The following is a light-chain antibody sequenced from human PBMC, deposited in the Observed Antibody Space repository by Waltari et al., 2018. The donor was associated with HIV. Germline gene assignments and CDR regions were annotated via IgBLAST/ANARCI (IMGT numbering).Light chain of an antibody. CDR2: GVS. Sequence: IHMTQFPSSLSASVGDRVTMTSRAGQNIASSFNWYQLVPGKAPKRLIYGVSKLQSGVPSRFSGSGSGTDFTLTISSLQPEDFASYFCHQSYSVPTFGGGTKLEI. CDR1: QNIASS. J-gene: IGKJ4*01. CDR3: HQSYSVPT. V-gene: IGKV1-39*01.